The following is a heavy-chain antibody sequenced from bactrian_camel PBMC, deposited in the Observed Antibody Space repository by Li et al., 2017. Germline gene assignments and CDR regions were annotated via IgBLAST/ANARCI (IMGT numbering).Heavy chain of an antibody. V-gene: IGHV3S6*01. CDR2: MYVERGNT. J-gene: IGHJ6*01. Sequence: QLVESGGGSVQAGGSLRLSCAVSEYYYSRNCIAWFRQAPGKEREGVASMYVERGNTFYTDSVKGRFTISLNSAKDTVYLQMNSLKPEDTGMYYCAARGKARPRDGPCYPDFGYWGQGTQVTVS. CDR1: EYYYSRNC. CDR3: AARGKARPRDGPCYPDFGY. D-gene: IGHD2*01.